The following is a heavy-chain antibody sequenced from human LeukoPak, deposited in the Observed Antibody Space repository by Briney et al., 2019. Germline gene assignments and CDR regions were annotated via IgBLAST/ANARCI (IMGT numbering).Heavy chain of an antibody. J-gene: IGHJ5*02. CDR1: GFTFRNYA. V-gene: IGHV3-23*01. D-gene: IGHD6-13*01. CDR3: AKVGYSSSFHWLDP. CDR2: ISGNGRST. Sequence: GGPLRLSCAASGFTFRNYAMNWVRQAPGKALEWVSDISGNGRSTYYTDSVKGRFTISRDNSKNTLYLQMNSLRGEDTAVYYCAKVGYSSSFHWLDPWGQGTLVTVSS.